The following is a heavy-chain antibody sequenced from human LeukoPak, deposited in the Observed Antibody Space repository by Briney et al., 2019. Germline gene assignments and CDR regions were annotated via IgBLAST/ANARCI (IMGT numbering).Heavy chain of an antibody. D-gene: IGHD3-10*01. V-gene: IGHV3-30*18. CDR1: GFTFRTYG. CDR2: ISYDGSNK. CDR3: AKDAYYYGSGSYYNDY. J-gene: IGHJ4*02. Sequence: GTSLRLSCAASGFTFRTYGMHWVRQAPGKGLEWVAVISYDGSNKYYADSVKGRFTISRDNSKNTLYLQMNSLRAEDTAVYYCAKDAYYYGSGSYYNDYWGQGTLVTVSS.